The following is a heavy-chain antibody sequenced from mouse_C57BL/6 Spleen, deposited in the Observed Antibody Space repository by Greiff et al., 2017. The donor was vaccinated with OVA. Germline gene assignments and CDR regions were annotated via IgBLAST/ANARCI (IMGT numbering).Heavy chain of an antibody. J-gene: IGHJ3*01. Sequence: EVMLVESGGGLVKPGGSLKLSCAASGFTFSSYAMSWVRQTPEKRLEWVATISDGGSYTYYPDNVKGRFTISRDNAKNNLYLQMSHLTSEDTAMYYCAREGDYYTWFAYWGQGTLVTVSA. CDR2: ISDGGSYT. CDR1: GFTFSSYA. V-gene: IGHV5-4*01. D-gene: IGHD1-1*01. CDR3: AREGDYYTWFAY.